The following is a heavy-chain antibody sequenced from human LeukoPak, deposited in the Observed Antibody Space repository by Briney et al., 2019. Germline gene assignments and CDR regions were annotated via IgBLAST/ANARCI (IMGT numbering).Heavy chain of an antibody. CDR2: IYDSGST. J-gene: IGHJ4*02. CDR3: ASLQNYDFWSGYSDY. D-gene: IGHD3-3*01. V-gene: IGHV4-39*01. CDR1: GGSIRSSYYY. Sequence: KPSETLSLTCTVSGGSIRSSYYYWGWIRQPPGKGLEWIGSIYDSGSTYYNPSLKSRVTISVDTSKNQFSLKLNSVTAADTAVYYCASLQNYDFWSGYSDYWGQGTLVTVSS.